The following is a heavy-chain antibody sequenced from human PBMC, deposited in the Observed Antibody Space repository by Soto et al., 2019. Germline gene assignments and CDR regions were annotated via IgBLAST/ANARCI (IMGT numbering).Heavy chain of an antibody. CDR1: GFTFSSYE. Sequence: GGSLRLSCAASGFTFSSYEMNWVRQAPGKGLEWVSYISSSGSTIYYADSVKGRFTISRDNAKNSLYLQMNSLRAEDTAVYYCARQSGYSGYDPSYYFDYWGQGTMVTVYS. D-gene: IGHD5-12*01. CDR2: ISSSGSTI. V-gene: IGHV3-48*03. J-gene: IGHJ4*02. CDR3: ARQSGYSGYDPSYYFDY.